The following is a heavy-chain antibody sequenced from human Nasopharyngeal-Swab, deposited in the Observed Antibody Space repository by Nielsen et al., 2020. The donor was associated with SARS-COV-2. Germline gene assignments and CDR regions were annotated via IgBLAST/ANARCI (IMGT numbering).Heavy chain of an antibody. V-gene: IGHV1-8*01. D-gene: IGHD2-21*02. J-gene: IGHJ4*02. Sequence: ASVKVSCKASGYTFTSYDINWVRQATGQGLEWMGWMNPRSGNTGYGQKFQGRVTMTRDTSIGTVYMELNSLRPEDTAVYYCARDLVTGQRFDYWGQGTLVTVSS. CDR3: ARDLVTGQRFDY. CDR2: MNPRSGNT. CDR1: GYTFTSYD.